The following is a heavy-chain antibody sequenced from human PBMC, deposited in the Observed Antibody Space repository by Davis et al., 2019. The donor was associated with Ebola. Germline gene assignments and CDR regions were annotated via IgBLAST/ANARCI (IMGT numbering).Heavy chain of an antibody. CDR2: INHSGST. J-gene: IGHJ4*02. CDR3: ARGRYSGYDWYY. Sequence: AGSLTLSCAASGFTVSSNYMSWVRHPPGKGLDWIGEINHSGSTNYNPSLKSRVTISVDTSKNQFSLKLSSVTAADTAVYYCARGRYSGYDWYYWGQGTLVTVSS. V-gene: IGHV4-34*01. CDR1: GFTVSSNY. D-gene: IGHD5-12*01.